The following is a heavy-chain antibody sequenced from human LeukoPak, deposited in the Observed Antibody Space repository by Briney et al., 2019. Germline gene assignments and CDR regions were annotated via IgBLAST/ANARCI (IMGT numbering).Heavy chain of an antibody. CDR1: GGSISSSNW. V-gene: IGHV4-4*02. CDR2: IYHSGST. J-gene: IGHJ6*03. D-gene: IGHD4-17*01. CDR3: ARGVPTDYYYYYMDV. Sequence: PSETLSLTCAVSGGSISSSNWWSWVRQPPGKGLEWIGEIYHSGSTNYNPSLKSRVTISVDKSKNQFSLKLSSVTAADTAVYYCARGVPTDYYYYYMDVWGKGTTVTVSS.